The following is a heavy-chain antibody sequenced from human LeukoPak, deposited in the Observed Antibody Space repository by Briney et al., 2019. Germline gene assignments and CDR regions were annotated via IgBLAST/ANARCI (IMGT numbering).Heavy chain of an antibody. D-gene: IGHD1-26*01. Sequence: SETLSLTCTVSDGSISSYYWGWIRQPPGKGLEWIGSIYYSGSTYYNPSLKSRVTISVDTSKNQFSLKLSSVTAADTAVYYCARQDVVGATIIDYWGQGTLVTVSS. CDR2: IYYSGST. CDR3: ARQDVVGATIIDY. CDR1: DGSISSYY. J-gene: IGHJ4*02. V-gene: IGHV4-39*01.